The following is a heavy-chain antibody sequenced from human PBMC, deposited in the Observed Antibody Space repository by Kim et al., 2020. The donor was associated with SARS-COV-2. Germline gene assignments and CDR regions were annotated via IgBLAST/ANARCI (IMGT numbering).Heavy chain of an antibody. CDR3: ARGGINLSWRLHLYFDY. CDR1: GDSVSSNSAA. D-gene: IGHD6-13*01. CDR2: TYYRSKWYN. V-gene: IGHV6-1*01. J-gene: IGHJ4*02. Sequence: SQTLSLTCAISGDSVSSNSAAWNWIRQSPSRGLEWLGRTYYRSKWYNDYAVSVKSRITINPDTSKNQFSLQLNSVTPEDTAVYYCARGGINLSWRLHLYFDYWGQGTLVTVSS.